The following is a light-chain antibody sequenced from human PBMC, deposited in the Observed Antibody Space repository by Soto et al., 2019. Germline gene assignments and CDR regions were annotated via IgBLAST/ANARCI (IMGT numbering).Light chain of an antibody. CDR1: QSVSSSY. CDR2: GAS. Sequence: EIVLTQSPGTLSLSPGERATLSCRASQSVSSSYLAWYQQKPGQAPRLLIYGASSRATGIPDRFSGSGSGTDLTLTISILESEHFGVYYCQLYGSSPPLLTFGPGTKVDIK. J-gene: IGKJ3*01. V-gene: IGKV3-20*01. CDR3: QLYGSSPPLLT.